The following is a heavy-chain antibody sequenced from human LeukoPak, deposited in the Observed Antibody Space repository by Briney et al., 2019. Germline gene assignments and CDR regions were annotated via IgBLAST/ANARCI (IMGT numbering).Heavy chain of an antibody. D-gene: IGHD6-13*01. CDR3: ARLGGTAAGTGDY. V-gene: IGHV1-69*13. CDR2: IIPIFGTA. CDR1: GGTFSSYA. J-gene: IGHJ4*02. Sequence: GASVKVSCKASGGTFSSYAISWVRQAPGQGLEWMGGIIPIFGTANYAQKFQGRVTITADESTSTAYMELSSLRSEDTAVYYCARLGGTAAGTGDYRGQGTLVTVSS.